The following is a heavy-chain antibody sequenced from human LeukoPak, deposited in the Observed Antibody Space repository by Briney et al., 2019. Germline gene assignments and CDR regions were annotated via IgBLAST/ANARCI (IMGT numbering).Heavy chain of an antibody. Sequence: GGSLRLSCAVSGITFSHYAMSWVRQAPGKGLEWVSIISDTSGLINYADSVKGRFTISRDNSKNTLYLQMNSLRAEDTAVYYCAKAINYYESTGYYSYYFDYWGQGTLVTVSS. J-gene: IGHJ4*02. D-gene: IGHD3-22*01. V-gene: IGHV3-23*01. CDR1: GITFSHYA. CDR2: ISDTSGLI. CDR3: AKAINYYESTGYYSYYFDY.